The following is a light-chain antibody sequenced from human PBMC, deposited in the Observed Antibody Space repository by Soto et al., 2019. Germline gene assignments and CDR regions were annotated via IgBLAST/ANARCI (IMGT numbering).Light chain of an antibody. CDR2: GNT. V-gene: IGLV1-40*01. Sequence: QSVLTQPPSVSGAPGQRVTISCIGNKSNIGAGFDVHWYQQVPGTAPKLLIYGNTNRPSGVPDRFSGSKSGTSASLVITGLQADDEADYFCQSYDSSLSASGVFGGGTKLTVL. CDR3: QSYDSSLSASGV. CDR1: KSNIGAGFD. J-gene: IGLJ3*02.